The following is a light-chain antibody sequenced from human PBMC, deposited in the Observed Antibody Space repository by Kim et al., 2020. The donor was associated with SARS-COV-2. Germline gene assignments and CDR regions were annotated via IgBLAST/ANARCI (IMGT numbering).Light chain of an antibody. J-gene: IGLJ2*01. CDR1: KLGDKY. Sequence: VSPGQTASITCSGDKLGDKYACWYQQKPGQSPVLVIYQDSKRPSGFPERFSGSNSGNTATLTISGTQAMDEADYYCQAWDSSTVVFGGGTQLTVL. CDR3: QAWDSSTVV. V-gene: IGLV3-1*01. CDR2: QDS.